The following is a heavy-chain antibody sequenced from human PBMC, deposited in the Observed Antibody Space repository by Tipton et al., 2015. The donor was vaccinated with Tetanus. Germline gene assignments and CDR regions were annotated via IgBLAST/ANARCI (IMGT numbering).Heavy chain of an antibody. CDR3: ARDQVRGARGWNYFDY. Sequence: LVKPTQTLSLTCTVSGGSISTGGYYWSWIRQHPGKGLEWIGDIYNSGSTYYNPSLKSRVTISVDTSENHFSLKLNSVTAADTAVYFCARDQVRGARGWNYFDYWGQGIQVTVSS. CDR1: GGSISTGGYY. J-gene: IGHJ4*02. V-gene: IGHV4-31*03. CDR2: IYNSGST. D-gene: IGHD1-26*01.